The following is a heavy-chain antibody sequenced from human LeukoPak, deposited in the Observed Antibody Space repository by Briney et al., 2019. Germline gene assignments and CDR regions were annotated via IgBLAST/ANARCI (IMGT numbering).Heavy chain of an antibody. D-gene: IGHD5-12*01. V-gene: IGHV4-59*01. CDR1: DDSITIYY. Sequence: SETLSLTCTVSDDSITIYYWSWIRQPPGKGLEWIGYIDHTGSTNYNPSLNSRVTISVDTSKNQFSLKLSSVTAADTAVYYCARVSGYDWESFYDYWGQGTLVTVSS. J-gene: IGHJ4*02. CDR2: IDHTGST. CDR3: ARVSGYDWESFYDY.